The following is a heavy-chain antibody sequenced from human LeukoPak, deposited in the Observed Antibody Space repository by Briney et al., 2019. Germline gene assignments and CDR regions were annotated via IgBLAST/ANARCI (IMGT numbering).Heavy chain of an antibody. V-gene: IGHV4-39*01. J-gene: IGHJ4*02. D-gene: IGHD3-10*01. CDR2: IYYSGST. CDR1: GGSISSSSYY. Sequence: SETLSLTCTVSGGSISSSSYYWGWIRQPPGKGLEWIGSIYYSGSTYYNPSLKSRVTISVDTSKNQFSLKLSSVTAADTAVYYCASRVWYYGSGSYSSWGQGTLVTVSS. CDR3: ASRVWYYGSGSYSS.